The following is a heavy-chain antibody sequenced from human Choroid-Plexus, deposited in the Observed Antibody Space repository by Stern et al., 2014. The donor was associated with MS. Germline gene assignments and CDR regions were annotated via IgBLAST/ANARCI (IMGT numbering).Heavy chain of an antibody. CDR3: ARDQRGITIFGVVTDYYYLGMDV. V-gene: IGHV1-2*06. Sequence: VQLVQSGAEVKKPGASVKVSCKTSGYIFTGYYIHWVRQAPGQGLEWMARINPNTGGTKYAQKFQGRVPMSRDPSISTAYVELSSLTSDDTAVYYCARDQRGITIFGVVTDYYYLGMDVWGQGTTVTVSS. J-gene: IGHJ6*02. D-gene: IGHD3-3*01. CDR1: GYIFTGYY. CDR2: INPNTGGT.